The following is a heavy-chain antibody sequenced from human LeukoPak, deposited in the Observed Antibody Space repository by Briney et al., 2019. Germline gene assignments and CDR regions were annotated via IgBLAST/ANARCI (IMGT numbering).Heavy chain of an antibody. J-gene: IGHJ4*02. V-gene: IGHV4-39*07. D-gene: IGHD3-16*02. CDR3: ARVVYEYVWGSYRYPHYFDL. Sequence: SETLSLTCTVSGGSISSSSYNWGWIRQPPGKGLEWIGSIYYSGSTYYNPSLKSRVTISVDTSKNQFSLKLTSVIAADTAVYYCARVVYEYVWGSYRYPHYFDLWGRGTLVTVSS. CDR2: IYYSGST. CDR1: GGSISSSSYN.